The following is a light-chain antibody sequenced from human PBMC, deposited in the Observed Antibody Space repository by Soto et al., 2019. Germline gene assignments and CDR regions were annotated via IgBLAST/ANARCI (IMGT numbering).Light chain of an antibody. Sequence: EIVLTQSPGTLSLSPGERATLSCRASQSVSSSYLAWYQQKPGQAPRLLFYGASSRATGIPDRFSGSGSGTDFTLTISRLEPEDFAVYYCQQYGSSPLMYTFGQGTKLEIK. CDR1: QSVSSSY. V-gene: IGKV3-20*01. CDR2: GAS. J-gene: IGKJ2*01. CDR3: QQYGSSPLMYT.